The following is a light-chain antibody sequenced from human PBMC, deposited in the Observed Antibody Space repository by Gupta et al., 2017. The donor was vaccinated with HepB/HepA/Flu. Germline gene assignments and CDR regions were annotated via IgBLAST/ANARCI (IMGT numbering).Light chain of an antibody. Sequence: EIVLTQSPGTLSLSLGERATLSCRASKSVSSSYLAWYQQKPGQAPRLLIYGASRRATGLPDRFSGSESGTDFSLTISRLEPEDFSVYYCQQYGSSPPYTFGQGTKLEIK. CDR2: GAS. CDR3: QQYGSSPPYT. J-gene: IGKJ2*01. CDR1: KSVSSSY. V-gene: IGKV3-20*01.